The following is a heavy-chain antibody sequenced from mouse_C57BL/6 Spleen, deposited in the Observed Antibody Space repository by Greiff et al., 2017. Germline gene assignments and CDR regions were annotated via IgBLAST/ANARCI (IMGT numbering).Heavy chain of an antibody. J-gene: IGHJ4*01. Sequence: QVQLKQSGPELVKPGASVKISCKASGYAFSSSWMNWVKQRPGKGLEWIGRIYPGDGDTNYNGKFKGKATLTADKSSSTAYMQISSLTSEDSAVYFCARNYDYHYAMDYWGQGTSVTVSS. D-gene: IGHD2-4*01. CDR1: GYAFSSSW. V-gene: IGHV1-82*01. CDR3: ARNYDYHYAMDY. CDR2: IYPGDGDT.